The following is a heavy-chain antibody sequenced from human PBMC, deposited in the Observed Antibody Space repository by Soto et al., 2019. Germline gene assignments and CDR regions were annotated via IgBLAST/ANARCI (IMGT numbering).Heavy chain of an antibody. J-gene: IGHJ4*02. Sequence: QVQLVQSGAEVKKPGSSVKVSCKASGGTFSSYAISWVRQAPGQGLEWMGGIIPIFGTANYAQKFQGRVTITADESTSTAYMVLSSLRSEDTAVYYCARDYYGSGSYYKAPFFDYWGQGTLVTVSS. CDR1: GGTFSSYA. CDR3: ARDYYGSGSYYKAPFFDY. D-gene: IGHD3-10*01. CDR2: IIPIFGTA. V-gene: IGHV1-69*01.